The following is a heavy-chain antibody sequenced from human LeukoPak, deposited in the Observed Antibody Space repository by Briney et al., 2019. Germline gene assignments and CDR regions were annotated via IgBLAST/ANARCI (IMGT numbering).Heavy chain of an antibody. CDR2: IKQDGSQQ. D-gene: IGHD6-6*01. CDR1: GFTFSSYA. CDR3: SNGIYSSSY. V-gene: IGHV3-7*01. J-gene: IGHJ4*02. Sequence: GGSLRLSCAASGFTFSSYAMSWVRQAPGKGLEWVANIKQDGSQQYYLDSVEGRFTISRDNAKNSLYLQMNNLRAEDTAVYYCSNGIYSSSYWSQGTLVTVSS.